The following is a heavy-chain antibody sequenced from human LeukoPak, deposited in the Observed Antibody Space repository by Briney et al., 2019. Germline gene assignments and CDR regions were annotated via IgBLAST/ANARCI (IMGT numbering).Heavy chain of an antibody. CDR3: ARDRIVATGRHYYGMDV. Sequence: GGSLRLSCAASGFTFSNNWMTWVRQAPGKGLEWVASVKKDASEKYYVDSVKGRFTISRDNSKNALYLQMNSLRAEDTAVYYCARDRIVATGRHYYGMDVWGQGTTVTVSS. CDR2: VKKDASEK. J-gene: IGHJ6*02. D-gene: IGHD5-12*01. V-gene: IGHV3-7*01. CDR1: GFTFSNNW.